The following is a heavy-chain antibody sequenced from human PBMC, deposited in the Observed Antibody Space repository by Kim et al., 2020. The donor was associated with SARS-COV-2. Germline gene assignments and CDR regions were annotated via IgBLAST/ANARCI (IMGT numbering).Heavy chain of an antibody. CDR3: AKDNTIFGVVQTYDY. CDR1: GFTFSSYA. D-gene: IGHD3-3*01. Sequence: GGSLRLSCAASGFTFSSYAMSWVRQAPGKGLEWVSAISGSGGSTYYADSVKGRFTISRDNSKNTLYLQMNSLRAEDTAVYYCAKDNTIFGVVQTYDYWGQGTLVTVSS. CDR2: ISGSGGST. J-gene: IGHJ4*02. V-gene: IGHV3-23*01.